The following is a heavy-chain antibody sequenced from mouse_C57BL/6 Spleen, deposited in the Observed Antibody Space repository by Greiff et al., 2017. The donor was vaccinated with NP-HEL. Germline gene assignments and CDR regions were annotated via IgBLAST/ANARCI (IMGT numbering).Heavy chain of an antibody. CDR3: AREGQLRLPAWFAY. V-gene: IGHV14-2*01. Sequence: VQLQQSGAELVKPGASVKLSCTASGFNIKDYYMHWVKQRTEPGLEWIGRIDPEDGATTYAPKFQGQATITADTSSNTAYLQLSSLTPEDTAVYYCAREGQLRLPAWFAYWGQGTLVTVSA. D-gene: IGHD3-2*02. CDR1: GFNIKDYY. J-gene: IGHJ3*01. CDR2: IDPEDGAT.